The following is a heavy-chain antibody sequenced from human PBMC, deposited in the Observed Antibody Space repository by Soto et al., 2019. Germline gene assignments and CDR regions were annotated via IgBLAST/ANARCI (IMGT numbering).Heavy chain of an antibody. CDR2: ISGNNDIT. CDR1: GFTFSSYA. Sequence: GGSLRLSCAASGFTFSSYAMSWVRQSPGKGLECVSIISGNNDITYYADTVKGRFAIFRDNSENTLFLHMNNLRAEDTAVYYCAKGNSGTYPFDCWGQGT. V-gene: IGHV3-23*01. D-gene: IGHD5-12*01. J-gene: IGHJ4*02. CDR3: AKGNSGTYPFDC.